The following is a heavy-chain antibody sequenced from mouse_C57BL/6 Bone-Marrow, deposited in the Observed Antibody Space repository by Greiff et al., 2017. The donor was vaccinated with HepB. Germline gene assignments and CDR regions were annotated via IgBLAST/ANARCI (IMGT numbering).Heavy chain of an antibody. CDR1: GFSFNTYA. CDR2: IRSKSNNYAT. J-gene: IGHJ1*03. CDR3: VRPSLTPLYFDV. V-gene: IGHV10-1*01. Sequence: EVQGVESGGGLVQPKGSLKLSCAASGFSFNTYAMNWVRQAPGKGLEWVARIRSKSNNYATYYADSVKDRFTISRDDSESMLYLQMNNLKTEDTAMYYCVRPSLTPLYFDVWGTGTTVTVSS.